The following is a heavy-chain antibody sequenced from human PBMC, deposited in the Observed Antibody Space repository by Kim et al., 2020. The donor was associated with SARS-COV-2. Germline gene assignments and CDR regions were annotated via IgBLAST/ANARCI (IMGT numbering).Heavy chain of an antibody. J-gene: IGHJ4*02. CDR2: ISGSGGST. Sequence: GGSLRLSCAASGFTFSSYAMSWVRQAPGKGLEWVSAISGSGGSTYYADSVKGRFTISRDNSKNTLYLQMNSLRAEDTAVYYCAIVKGITIFGVVISPLWSHLPAAYYFDYWGQGTLVTVSS. V-gene: IGHV3-23*01. CDR3: AIVKGITIFGVVISPLWSHLPAAYYFDY. CDR1: GFTFSSYA. D-gene: IGHD3-3*01.